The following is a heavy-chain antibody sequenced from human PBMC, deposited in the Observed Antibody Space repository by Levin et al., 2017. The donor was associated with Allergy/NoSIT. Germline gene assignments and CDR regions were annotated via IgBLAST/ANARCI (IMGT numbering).Heavy chain of an antibody. D-gene: IGHD5-12*01. CDR2: IRTTAYGGTT. J-gene: IGHJ4*02. V-gene: IGHV3-49*03. CDR1: GFTLADFA. Sequence: GGSLRLSCTTSGFTLADFAMHWFRQAPGKGLEWVAFIRTTAYGGTTEYAASVKGRFTISRDDSKSTAYLQMNSLKTEDTAVYYCTRDQLRGYSGYDYGYWGQGTLVTVSS. CDR3: TRDQLRGYSGYDYGY.